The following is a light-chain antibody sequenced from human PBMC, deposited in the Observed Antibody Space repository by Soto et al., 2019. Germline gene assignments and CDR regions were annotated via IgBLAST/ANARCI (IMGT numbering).Light chain of an antibody. CDR3: QQYNNWLRVT. CDR1: QSIGIT. J-gene: IGKJ2*01. CDR2: GPS. Sequence: EIVMTQSPATLSVSPGESATLSCRASQSIGITVAWYQQKPGQAPRLLMYGPSTRVTGIAARFSGSGSGTEYTLTVSGQQSKDVAIYYCQQYNNWLRVTFGQGTKLEIK. V-gene: IGKV3-15*01.